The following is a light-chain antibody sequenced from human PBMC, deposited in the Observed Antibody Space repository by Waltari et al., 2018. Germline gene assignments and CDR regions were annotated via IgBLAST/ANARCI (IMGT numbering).Light chain of an antibody. CDR1: QSVSRA. CDR2: AAS. V-gene: IGKV3-20*01. CDR3: QHYVRLPAT. J-gene: IGKJ1*01. Sequence: EIVLTQSPGTLSLSPGQRVTLSCRASQSVSRALAWYQQKAVQAPRLLIYAASTRAPGSPDRFSGSGSGTDFSLTISRLEPEDFAVYYCQHYVRLPATFGQGTKVEIK.